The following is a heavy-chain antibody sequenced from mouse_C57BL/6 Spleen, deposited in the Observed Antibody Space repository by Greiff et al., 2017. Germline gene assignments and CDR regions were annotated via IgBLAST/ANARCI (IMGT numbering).Heavy chain of an antibody. J-gene: IGHJ2*01. Sequence: VQLQQSGAELVMPGASVKLSCKASGYTFTSYWMHWVKQRPGQGLEWIGEIDPSDSYTNYNQKFKGKATLTVDKSSSTAYMQLSSLTSEDSAVYYCARGDGSSPDRLDYWGQGTTLTVSS. V-gene: IGHV1-69*01. CDR3: ARGDGSSPDRLDY. D-gene: IGHD1-1*01. CDR1: GYTFTSYW. CDR2: IDPSDSYT.